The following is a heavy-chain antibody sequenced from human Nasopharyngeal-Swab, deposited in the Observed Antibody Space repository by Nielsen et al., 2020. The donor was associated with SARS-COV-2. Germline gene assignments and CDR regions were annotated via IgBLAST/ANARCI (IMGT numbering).Heavy chain of an antibody. J-gene: IGHJ4*02. D-gene: IGHD2-2*01. CDR2: ISFDGSEK. CDR1: GFTFNSHG. Sequence: GESLKISCAASGFTFNSHGMHWVRQAPGKGLEWVAVISFDGSEKYYVDSVKGRFTISRDNAKNSLYLQMNSLRAEDTAVYYCARAAASLYFDYWGQGTLVTVSS. V-gene: IGHV3-30*03. CDR3: ARAAASLYFDY.